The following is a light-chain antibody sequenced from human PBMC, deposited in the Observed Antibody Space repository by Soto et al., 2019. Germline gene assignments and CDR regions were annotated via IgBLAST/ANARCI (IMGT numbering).Light chain of an antibody. J-gene: IGKJ1*01. Sequence: EIVLTQSPGTLSLSPGERATLSCRASQSVSSSYLAWYQQKPGQAPSLHMYGASSRATGIPDRFNGSGSETGVTLTISRLVPEDFAGYYCQQYGSSPWTFGQETKVDIK. CDR1: QSVSSSY. V-gene: IGKV3-20*01. CDR2: GAS. CDR3: QQYGSSPWT.